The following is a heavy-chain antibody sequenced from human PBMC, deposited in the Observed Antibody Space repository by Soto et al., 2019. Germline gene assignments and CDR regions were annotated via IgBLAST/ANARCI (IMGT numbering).Heavy chain of an antibody. D-gene: IGHD3-3*01. CDR3: TTDPEYYDFWSGYYGADYYYGMDV. V-gene: IGHV3-15*01. CDR1: GFTFSNAW. CDR2: IKSKTDGGTT. J-gene: IGHJ6*02. Sequence: LRLSCAASGFTFSNAWMSWVRQAPGKGLEWVGRIKSKTDGGTTDYAAPVKGRFTISRDDSKNTLYLQMNSLKTEDTAVYYCTTDPEYYDFWSGYYGADYYYGMDVWGQGTTVTVSS.